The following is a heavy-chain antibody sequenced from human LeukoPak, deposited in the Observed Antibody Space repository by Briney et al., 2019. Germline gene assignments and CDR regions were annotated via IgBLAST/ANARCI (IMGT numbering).Heavy chain of an antibody. V-gene: IGHV1-69*05. CDR1: GGTFSSYA. CDR3: ARGVVPAGNDYYYYMDV. CDR2: IIPTFGTA. Sequence: SVKVSCKASGGTFSSYAISWVRQAPGQGLEWMGGIIPTFGTANYAQKFQGRVTITTDESTSTAYMELSSLRSEDTAVYYCARGVVPAGNDYYYYMDVWGKRTTVTVSS. D-gene: IGHD2-2*01. J-gene: IGHJ6*03.